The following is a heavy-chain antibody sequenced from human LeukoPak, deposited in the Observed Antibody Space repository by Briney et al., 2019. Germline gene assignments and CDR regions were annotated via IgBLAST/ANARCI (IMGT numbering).Heavy chain of an antibody. V-gene: IGHV3-48*01. J-gene: IGHJ4*02. CDR2: ISSSSSTI. D-gene: IGHD2-2*01. CDR3: ARGRRHCNSTSCYQEDY. CDR1: GFTFSSYS. Sequence: GGSLRLSCAASGFTFSSYSMNWVRRAPGKGLGWVSYISSSSSTIYYADSVKGRFTISRDKAKNSLYLQMISLRAEDTAVYYCARGRRHCNSTSCYQEDYWGQGTLVTVSA.